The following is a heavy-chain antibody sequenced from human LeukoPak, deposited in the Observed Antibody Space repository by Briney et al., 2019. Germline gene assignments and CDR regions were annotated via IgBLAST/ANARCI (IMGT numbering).Heavy chain of an antibody. V-gene: IGHV4-39*07. CDR2: VDYTGNT. CDR1: GASISNSNSY. CDR3: AREQRLSSYYFDS. D-gene: IGHD5-18*01. Sequence: SETLSLTCTVSGASISNSNSYWAWIRQPPGKGLEWIGSVDYTGNTYNDPSLKSRLSISVDTSKYQFSLSLRSVTAADTALYYCAREQRLSSYYFDSWGQGTLVTVSS. J-gene: IGHJ4*02.